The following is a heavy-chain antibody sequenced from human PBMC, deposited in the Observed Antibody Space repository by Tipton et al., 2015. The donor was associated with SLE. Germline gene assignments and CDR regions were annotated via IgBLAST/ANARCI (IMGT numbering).Heavy chain of an antibody. CDR3: ARSTGAPLGGFDY. J-gene: IGHJ4*02. D-gene: IGHD7-27*01. CDR1: GGSFIGYH. V-gene: IGHV4-34*01. CDR2: INHSGST. Sequence: TLSLTCAVSGGSFIGYHWSWIRQPPGKGLEWIGEINHSGSTNYNPSLKSRVTISVDTSKDQFSLKLTSVTAADTAVYFCARSTGAPLGGFDYWGQGTLVTVSS.